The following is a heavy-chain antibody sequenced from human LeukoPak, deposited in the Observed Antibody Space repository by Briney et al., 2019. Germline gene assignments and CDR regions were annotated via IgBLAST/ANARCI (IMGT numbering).Heavy chain of an antibody. CDR2: ISAYNGNT. J-gene: IGHJ4*02. CDR1: GYTFTSYG. V-gene: IGHV1-18*01. CDR3: ARGSPYSSGWYGNQFDY. Sequence: ASVKVSCKASGYTFTSYGISWVRQAPAHGLEWMGWISAYNGNTNYAQKLQDRVTMTTDTSTSTAYMELRSLRSDDTAVYYCARGSPYSSGWYGNQFDYWGQGTLVTVSS. D-gene: IGHD6-19*01.